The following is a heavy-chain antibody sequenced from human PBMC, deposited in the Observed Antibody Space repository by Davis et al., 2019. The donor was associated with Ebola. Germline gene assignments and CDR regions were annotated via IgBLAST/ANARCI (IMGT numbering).Heavy chain of an antibody. D-gene: IGHD6-13*01. Sequence: SQTPSLSSALSGDSASSNRAACNWIRQSPSRGLEWLGRTYYRSKWYNDYAVSVKSRITINPDTSKNQFSLQLNSVTPEDTAVYYCARDFIAAAGTGLDYWGQGTLVTVSS. V-gene: IGHV6-1*01. CDR3: ARDFIAAAGTGLDY. J-gene: IGHJ4*02. CDR2: TYYRSKWYN. CDR1: GDSASSNRAA.